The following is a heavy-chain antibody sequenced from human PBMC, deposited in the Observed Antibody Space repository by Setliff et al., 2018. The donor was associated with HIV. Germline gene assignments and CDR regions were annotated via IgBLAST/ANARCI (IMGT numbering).Heavy chain of an antibody. Sequence: ASVKVSCKASGHTFTGYYMHWVRQAPGQGLEWLGWMNPNNGHTAYAQKFQGRVAMVRDTSTSTAFMEVSSLTFDDTAIYYCARGYTNIEMATTYSYYMDVWGMGTAVTVSS. CDR3: ARGYTNIEMATTYSYYMDV. D-gene: IGHD1-1*01. J-gene: IGHJ6*03. CDR1: GHTFTGYY. V-gene: IGHV1-8*02. CDR2: MNPNNGHT.